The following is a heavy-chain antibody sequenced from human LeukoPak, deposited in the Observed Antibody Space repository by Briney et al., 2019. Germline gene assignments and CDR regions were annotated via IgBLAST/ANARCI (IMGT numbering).Heavy chain of an antibody. CDR2: INPNSGGT. J-gene: IGHJ4*02. D-gene: IGHD3-16*01. CDR1: GYTFTGYY. Sequence: AASVKVSCKASGYTFTGYYMHWVRQAPGQGLEWMGWINPNSGGTNFAQKFQGRITMTTDTSTSTAYMELRSLRSDDTAVYYCARDGVWGNSFTDYWGQGTLVTVSS. CDR3: ARDGVWGNSFTDY. V-gene: IGHV1-2*02.